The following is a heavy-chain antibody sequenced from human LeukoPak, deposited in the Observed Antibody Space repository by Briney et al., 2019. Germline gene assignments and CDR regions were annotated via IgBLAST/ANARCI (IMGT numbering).Heavy chain of an antibody. CDR1: GGSISSYY. CDR3: ARGGGYYDSSGYYPLDY. J-gene: IGHJ4*02. V-gene: IGHV4-59*01. Sequence: SETLSLTCTVSGGSISSYYWSWIRQPPGKGLEWIGYIYYSGSTNYNPSLKSRVTISVDTSKDQFSLKLSSVTAADTAVYYCARGGGYYDSSGYYPLDYWGQGTLVTVSS. CDR2: IYYSGST. D-gene: IGHD3-22*01.